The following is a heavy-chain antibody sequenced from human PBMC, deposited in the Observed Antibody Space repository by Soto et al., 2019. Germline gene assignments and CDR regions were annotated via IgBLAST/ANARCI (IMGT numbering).Heavy chain of an antibody. J-gene: IGHJ4*02. CDR3: ARMPYTGSNPPFDY. CDR2: VYYTGST. Sequence: NPSETLSLTCTVSGGSISPYYWSWIRQSPGMGLEMIGYVYYTGSTIYNPSLKSRLTISVDTSNNQFSLKLTSVTAADTAVYYCARMPYTGSNPPFDYWGRGILVTVSS. D-gene: IGHD1-26*01. CDR1: GGSISPYY. V-gene: IGHV4-59*01.